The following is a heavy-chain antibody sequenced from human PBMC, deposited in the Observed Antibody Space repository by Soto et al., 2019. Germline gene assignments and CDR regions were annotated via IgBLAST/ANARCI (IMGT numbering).Heavy chain of an antibody. J-gene: IGHJ4*02. Sequence: QVQLVQSGAEVKKPGASVKVSCKASGYTFTSYAMHWVRQAPGQRLEWMGWINAGNGNTKYSQKLQGRVTITRDTSASTAYMELSSLRSEDTAVYYCAGGDGATTYFGGYWGQGTLVTVSS. CDR2: INAGNGNT. V-gene: IGHV1-3*01. D-gene: IGHD3-16*01. CDR1: GYTFTSYA. CDR3: AGGDGATTYFGGY.